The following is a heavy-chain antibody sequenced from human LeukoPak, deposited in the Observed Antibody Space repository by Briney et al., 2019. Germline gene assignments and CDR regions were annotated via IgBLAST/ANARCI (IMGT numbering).Heavy chain of an antibody. CDR2: IYYSGST. J-gene: IGHJ4*02. CDR3: AREGQEDFDY. V-gene: IGHV4-39*07. CDR1: GSSISSSSFY. Sequence: PSETLSLTCTVSGSSISSSSFYWGWIRQPPGKGLEWIGSIYYSGSTYYNPSLKSRVTISVDTSKNQFSLKLSSVTAADTAVYYCAREGQEDFDYWGQGTLVTVSS.